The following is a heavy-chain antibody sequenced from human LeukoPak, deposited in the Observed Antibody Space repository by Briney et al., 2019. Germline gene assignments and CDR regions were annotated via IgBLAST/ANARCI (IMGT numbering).Heavy chain of an antibody. J-gene: IGHJ6*02. V-gene: IGHV4-30-2*01. CDR1: GGSISSGGYF. Sequence: SQTLSLTCAVSGGSISSGGYFWSWIRQPPGKGLEWIGYIYHSGSTSYNPSLKSRVTISVDRSKNQFSLKLSSVTAADTAVYYCARGCSSTSCVYGMDVWGQGTTVTVSS. CDR2: IYHSGST. D-gene: IGHD2-2*01. CDR3: ARGCSSTSCVYGMDV.